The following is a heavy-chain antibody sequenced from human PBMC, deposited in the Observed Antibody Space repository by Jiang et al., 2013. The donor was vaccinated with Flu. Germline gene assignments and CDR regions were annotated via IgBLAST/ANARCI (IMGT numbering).Heavy chain of an antibody. J-gene: IGHJ4*02. V-gene: IGHV5-10-1*01. Sequence: SGYSFTSYWISWVRQMPGKGLEWMGRIDPSXSYTNYSPSFQGHVTISADKSISTAYLQWSSLKASDTAMYYCARSGGGYYDSSGVGFDYWGQGTLVTVSS. D-gene: IGHD3-22*01. CDR2: IDPSXSYT. CDR1: GYSFTSYW. CDR3: ARSGGGYYDSSGVGFDY.